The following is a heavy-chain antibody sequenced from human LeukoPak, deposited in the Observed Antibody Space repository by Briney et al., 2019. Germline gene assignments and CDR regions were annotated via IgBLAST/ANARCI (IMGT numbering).Heavy chain of an antibody. J-gene: IGHJ6*02. D-gene: IGHD3-16*01. CDR2: IYYAGRA. CDR3: ARFGVDYDMDV. V-gene: IGHV4-59*01. Sequence: SETLSLTCTVSGGSISGYYWTWIRQPPGKGLEWIGQIYYAGRADYNPSLKSRITISVDTSKNQISLRLSSVTAADTAIYYCARFGVDYDMDVWGQGTTVTVSS. CDR1: GGSISGYY.